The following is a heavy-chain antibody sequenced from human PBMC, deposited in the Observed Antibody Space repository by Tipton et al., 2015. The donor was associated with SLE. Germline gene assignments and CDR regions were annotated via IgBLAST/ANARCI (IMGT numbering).Heavy chain of an antibody. CDR2: ISTSGSTM. J-gene: IGHJ4*02. CDR3: ARGTAMVFDY. V-gene: IGHV3-48*03. Sequence: SLRLSCAASGFTFSSYEMNWVRQAPGKGLEWVSYISTSGSTMYYADPVKGRFTISRDNAKNSLYLQMNSLRAEDTAVYFCARGTAMVFDYWGQGTLVTVSS. D-gene: IGHD5-18*01. CDR1: GFTFSSYE.